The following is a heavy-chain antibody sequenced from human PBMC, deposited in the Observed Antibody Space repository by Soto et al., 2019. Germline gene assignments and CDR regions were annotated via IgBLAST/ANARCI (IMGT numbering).Heavy chain of an antibody. Sequence: SETLSLTCTVSGGSISSGDYYWSWIRQPPGKGLEWIGYIYYSGSTYYNPSLKSRVTISVDTSKNQFSLKLSSVTAADTAVYYCARVALRAAAGAHIDYWGQGTLVTVSS. D-gene: IGHD6-13*01. CDR1: GGSISSGDYY. CDR2: IYYSGST. V-gene: IGHV4-30-4*01. J-gene: IGHJ4*02. CDR3: ARVALRAAAGAHIDY.